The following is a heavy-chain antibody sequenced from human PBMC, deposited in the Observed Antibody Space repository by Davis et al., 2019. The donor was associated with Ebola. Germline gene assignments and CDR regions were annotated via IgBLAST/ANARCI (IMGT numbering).Heavy chain of an antibody. CDR3: ARDWASTVTTSYYYYYGMDV. D-gene: IGHD4-17*01. CDR2: ISGSGGST. Sequence: GESLKISCAASAVTFSSHAMTWVRQAPGKGLEWVSVISGSGGSTYYADSVKGRFTISRDNSKNTLYLQMNSLRAEDTAVYYCARDWASTVTTSYYYYYGMDVWGKGSTVTVSS. V-gene: IGHV3-23*01. J-gene: IGHJ6*04. CDR1: AVTFSSHA.